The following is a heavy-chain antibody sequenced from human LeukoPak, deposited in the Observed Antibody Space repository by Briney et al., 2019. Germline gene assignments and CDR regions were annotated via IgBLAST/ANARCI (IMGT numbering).Heavy chain of an antibody. CDR3: ARHTVTTWGEYYFDY. D-gene: IGHD4-17*01. J-gene: IGHJ4*02. Sequence: TSETLSLTCTVSGGSISSSSYYGGCIRQPPGRGLEWIGSIYYSGSTYYHPSLKRRVTISVDTSKHPVSLQLSSVDAADTAVYYCARHTVTTWGEYYFDYWGQGTLVTVSS. CDR2: IYYSGST. CDR1: GGSISSSSYY. V-gene: IGHV4-39*01.